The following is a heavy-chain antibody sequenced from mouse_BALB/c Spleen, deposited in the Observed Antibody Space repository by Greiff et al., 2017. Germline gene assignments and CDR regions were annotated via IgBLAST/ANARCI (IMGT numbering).Heavy chain of an antibody. Sequence: QVQLKESGPELVKPGASVRISCKASGYTFTSYYIHWVKQRPGQGLEWIGWIYPGNVNTKYNEKFKGKATLTADKSSSTAYMQLSSLTSEDSAVYFCARGEGGITTFYYAMDYWGQGTSVTVSS. V-gene: IGHV1S56*01. CDR1: GYTFTSYY. D-gene: IGHD2-4*01. J-gene: IGHJ4*01. CDR3: ARGEGGITTFYYAMDY. CDR2: IYPGNVNT.